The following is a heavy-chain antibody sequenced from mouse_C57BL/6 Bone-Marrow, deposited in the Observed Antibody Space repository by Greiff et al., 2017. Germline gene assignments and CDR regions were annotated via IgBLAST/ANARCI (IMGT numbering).Heavy chain of an antibody. J-gene: IGHJ4*01. CDR1: GFNIKDDY. CDR2: IDPENGDT. Sequence: EVKVVESGAELVRPGASVKLSCTASGFNIKDDYMHWVKQRPEQGLEWIGWIDPENGDTEYASKFQGKATITADTSSNTAYLQLSSLTSEDTAVYYCTTVVADAMDYWGQGTSVTVSS. D-gene: IGHD1-1*01. CDR3: TTVVADAMDY. V-gene: IGHV14-4*01.